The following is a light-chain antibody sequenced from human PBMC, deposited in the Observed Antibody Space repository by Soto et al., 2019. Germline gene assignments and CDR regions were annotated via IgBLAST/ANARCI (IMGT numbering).Light chain of an antibody. CDR2: GAS. CDR3: HQYDNAPQT. CDR1: QTLSRTY. Sequence: EIVLMQSPGTLSLSPGERATLSCRASQTLSRTYIAWYQQKPGQAPRVLIYGASKRATGIPDRFSGSGSGTAFSLTISRLEPEDFAVYYCHQYDNAPQTYGEGTKVEIK. V-gene: IGKV3-20*01. J-gene: IGKJ2*01.